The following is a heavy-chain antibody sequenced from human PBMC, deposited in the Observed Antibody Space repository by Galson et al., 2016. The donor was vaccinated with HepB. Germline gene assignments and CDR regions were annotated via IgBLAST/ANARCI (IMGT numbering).Heavy chain of an antibody. CDR1: GFSFRFHA. Sequence: SLRLSCAASGFSFRFHAMHWVRQAPGKGLEWVAVISNDGGNQYYVDSVRGRFTVSRDNAKNSLYRQMHSLRAEDTAVYYCAREGFGGFDIWGQGTLVTVSS. D-gene: IGHD3-10*01. V-gene: IGHV3-30-3*01. J-gene: IGHJ3*02. CDR3: AREGFGGFDI. CDR2: ISNDGGNQ.